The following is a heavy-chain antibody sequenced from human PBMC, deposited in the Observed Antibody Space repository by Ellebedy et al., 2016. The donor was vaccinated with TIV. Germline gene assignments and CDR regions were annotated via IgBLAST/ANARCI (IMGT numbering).Heavy chain of an antibody. CDR3: ARDPGGGGNYGDNWFDP. D-gene: IGHD4-17*01. Sequence: GGSLRLSCAASGFTVSSFFMTWVRQAPGKGLEWVSVIYTDGGTNYTDSVKGRFTISSDEFKNTLYLQMNSLRAEDTAIYYCARDPGGGGNYGDNWFDPWGQGTLVTVSS. J-gene: IGHJ5*02. CDR2: IYTDGGT. V-gene: IGHV3-66*01. CDR1: GFTVSSFF.